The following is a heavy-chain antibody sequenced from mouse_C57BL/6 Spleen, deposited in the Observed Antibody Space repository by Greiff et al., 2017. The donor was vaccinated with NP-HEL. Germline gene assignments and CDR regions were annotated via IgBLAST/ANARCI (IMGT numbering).Heavy chain of an antibody. CDR1: GYTFTSYG. CDR3: ARGGDYYGSSSFAY. J-gene: IGHJ3*01. Sequence: VQLQQSGPELVKPGASVKLSCKASGYTFTSYGINWVKQRPGQGLEWIGWIYPRDGSTKYNEKFKGKATLTVDTSSSTAYMELHSLTSEDSAVYFCARGGDYYGSSSFAYWGQGTLVTVSA. V-gene: IGHV1-85*01. D-gene: IGHD1-1*01. CDR2: IYPRDGST.